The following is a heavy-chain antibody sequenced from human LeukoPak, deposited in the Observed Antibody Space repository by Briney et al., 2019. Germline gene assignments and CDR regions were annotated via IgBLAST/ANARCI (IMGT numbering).Heavy chain of an antibody. J-gene: IGHJ4*02. D-gene: IGHD4-23*01. CDR3: GSRWFD. CDR2: ISYDGIND. CDR1: GFTFSNYA. V-gene: IGHV3-30*04. Sequence: PGGSLRLSCAASGFTFSNYAIHWVRQAPGKGLEWVAIISYDGINDWYADSVKGQFTISRDNSKNTLYLQMNSLRVDDTAIYYCGSRWFDWGQGTLVTVSS.